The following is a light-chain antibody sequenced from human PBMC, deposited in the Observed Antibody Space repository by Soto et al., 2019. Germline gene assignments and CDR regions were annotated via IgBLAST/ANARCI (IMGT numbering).Light chain of an antibody. CDR2: DAS. J-gene: IGKJ2*01. CDR1: QSISSW. Sequence: DIQMTRSPSTLSASVGDRVTITCRASQSISSWLAWYQQKPGKAPKLLIYDASSLESGVPSRFSGSGSGTEFTLTISSLQPDDFATYYCQQYNSLMYTFGQGTKLEIK. CDR3: QQYNSLMYT. V-gene: IGKV1-5*01.